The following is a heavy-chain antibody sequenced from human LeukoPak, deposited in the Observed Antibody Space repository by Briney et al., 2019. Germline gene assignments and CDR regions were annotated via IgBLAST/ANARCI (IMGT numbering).Heavy chain of an antibody. V-gene: IGHV3-49*03. D-gene: IGHD3-3*01. CDR1: GFAFDDSF. CDR3: SRKKRISFWLDY. J-gene: IGHJ4*02. Sequence: GGSLRLSCATSGFAFDDSFISWLRQAPGKGLEWVGFIRSRPYGGTTEYAASVKGRFIMSRDDSRGIAYLQMNSLKTEDTAIYYCSRKKRISFWLDYWGQGTLVIVSS. CDR2: IRSRPYGGTT.